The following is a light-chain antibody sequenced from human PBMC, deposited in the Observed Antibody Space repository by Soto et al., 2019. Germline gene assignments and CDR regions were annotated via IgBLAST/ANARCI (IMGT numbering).Light chain of an antibody. Sequence: EIVLTQSPGTLSLSPGERATLSCRASQTVRNNYLAWYQQKPGQAPRLLIHGASTRATGIPARFSGGGSGTDFTLTISSLEPEDFAVYYCQQRSDWPWTFGQGTKVDIK. CDR2: GAS. V-gene: IGKV3D-20*02. CDR1: QTVRNNY. CDR3: QQRSDWPWT. J-gene: IGKJ1*01.